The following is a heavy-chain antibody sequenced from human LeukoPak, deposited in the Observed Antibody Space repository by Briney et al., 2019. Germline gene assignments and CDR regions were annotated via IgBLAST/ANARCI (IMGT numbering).Heavy chain of an antibody. CDR1: GYSISSGSYY. CDR3: ARDDYYYYMDV. Sequence: PSETLSLTCSVSGYSISSGSYYWSWIRQPAGKGLEWIGRIYTSGSTNYNPSLKSRVTISVDTSKNQFSLKLSSVTAADTAVYYCARDDYYYYMDVWGKGTTVTISS. J-gene: IGHJ6*03. CDR2: IYTSGST. V-gene: IGHV4-61*02.